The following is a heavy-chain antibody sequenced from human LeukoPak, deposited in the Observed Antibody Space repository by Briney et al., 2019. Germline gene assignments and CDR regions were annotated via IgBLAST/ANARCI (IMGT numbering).Heavy chain of an antibody. J-gene: IGHJ4*02. Sequence: SETLSLTCTVSGGSISSYYWSWIRQPPGKGLEWLGNIYYSGSTNYNPSLKSRLTISLDTSKNQFSLKLSSVTAADAAVYYCARGYGYFDYWGQGTLVTVSS. D-gene: IGHD4-17*01. CDR3: ARGYGYFDY. CDR2: IYYSGST. CDR1: GGSISSYY. V-gene: IGHV4-59*01.